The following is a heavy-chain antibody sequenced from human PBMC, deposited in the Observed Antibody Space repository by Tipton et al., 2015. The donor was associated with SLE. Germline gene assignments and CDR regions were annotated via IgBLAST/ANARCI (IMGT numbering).Heavy chain of an antibody. D-gene: IGHD3-10*01. Sequence: SLRLSCAASGFTFSNYLMRWVRQAPGKGLEWVSGITGNGRDTFYVDSVKGRFTISRDNAKNTLSLQMNSLRAEDTAIYYWARAAGGSVSPYFDFWGQGTLVAVSS. CDR1: GFTFSNYL. CDR3: ARAAGGSVSPYFDF. V-gene: IGHV3-23*01. J-gene: IGHJ4*02. CDR2: ITGNGRDT.